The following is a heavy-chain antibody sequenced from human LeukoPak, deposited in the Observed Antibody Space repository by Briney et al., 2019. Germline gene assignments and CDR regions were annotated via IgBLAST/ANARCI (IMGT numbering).Heavy chain of an antibody. J-gene: IGHJ4*02. D-gene: IGHD6-19*01. V-gene: IGHV3-23*01. Sequence: PGGSLRLSCAASGITFINYSMTWVRQAPGKGLEWVSAITGSGTFTDYADSVRGRLTISRDNSKNTLYLQMNSLRAEDTAIYYCAKRSAESSGYFDYWGQGTLVTVSS. CDR1: GITFINYS. CDR3: AKRSAESSGYFDY. CDR2: ITGSGTFT.